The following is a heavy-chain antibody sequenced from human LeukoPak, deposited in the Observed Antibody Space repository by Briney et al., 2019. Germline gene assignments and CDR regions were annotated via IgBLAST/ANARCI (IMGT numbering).Heavy chain of an antibody. D-gene: IGHD3-10*01. CDR3: ARGVADYGSGSYRTIDY. V-gene: IGHV4-39*07. Sequence: SETLSLTCTVSGGSISSSSYYWGWIRQPPGKGLEWIGSIYYSGSTYYNPSLKSRVTISVDTSKNQFSLKLSSVTAADTAVYYCARGVADYGSGSYRTIDYWGQGTLVTVSS. J-gene: IGHJ4*02. CDR2: IYYSGST. CDR1: GGSISSSSYY.